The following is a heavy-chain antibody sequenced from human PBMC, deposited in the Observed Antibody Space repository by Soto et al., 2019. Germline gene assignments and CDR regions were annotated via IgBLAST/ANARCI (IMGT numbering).Heavy chain of an antibody. Sequence: GGSLRLSCAASGFTFSNAWMNWVRQAPGKGLEWVGRIKSKTDGGTTDYAAPVKGRFTISRDDSKNTLYLQMNSLKTEDTAVYYCTTGRFLEWLLYRSYYYGMDVWGQGTTVTVSS. CDR1: GFTFSNAW. CDR3: TTGRFLEWLLYRSYYYGMDV. J-gene: IGHJ6*02. CDR2: IKSKTDGGTT. V-gene: IGHV3-15*07. D-gene: IGHD3-3*01.